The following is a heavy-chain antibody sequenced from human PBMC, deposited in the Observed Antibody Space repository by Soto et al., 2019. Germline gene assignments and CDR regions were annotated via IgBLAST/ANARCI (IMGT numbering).Heavy chain of an antibody. V-gene: IGHV3-13*01. CDR3: ARGGTQPPSLYYGMDI. J-gene: IGHJ6*02. D-gene: IGHD3-16*01. Sequence: EVQVVESGGGLVQPGGSLRLSCAASGFTITRNDMHWVRQATGRGLEWVSGIGTFADTYYAGSVKGRFTISRDSVKNSVSLQMNNLRAGDTAVYYCARGGTQPPSLYYGMDIWGQGTTVTVSS. CDR2: IGTFADT. CDR1: GFTITRND.